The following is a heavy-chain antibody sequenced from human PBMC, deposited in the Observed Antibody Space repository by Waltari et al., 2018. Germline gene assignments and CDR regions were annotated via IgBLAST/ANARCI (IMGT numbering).Heavy chain of an antibody. CDR3: TADHTYYDSSGYYYEFGY. CDR2: IRSKANSYAT. V-gene: IGHV3-73*01. J-gene: IGHJ4*02. CDR1: GFTFSGSA. D-gene: IGHD3-22*01. Sequence: SGFTFSGSAMHWVRQASGKGLEWVGRIRSKANSYATAYAASVKGRFTISRDDSKNTAYLQMNSLKTEDTAVYYCTADHTYYDSSGYYYEFGYWGQGTLVTVSS.